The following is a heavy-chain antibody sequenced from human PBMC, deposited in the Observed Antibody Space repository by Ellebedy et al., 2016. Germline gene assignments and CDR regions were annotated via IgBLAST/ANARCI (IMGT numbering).Heavy chain of an antibody. CDR1: GYTFSNYY. CDR3: AREIDPSSGTGSLGGMDV. J-gene: IGHJ6*02. CDR2: MNPSGGRK. V-gene: IGHV1-46*01. D-gene: IGHD3/OR15-3a*01. Sequence: ASVKVSXXASGYTFSNYYMHWVRQAPGQGLEWMGIMNPSGGRKSYAQKFQGRVTMTRDTSTSTVYMELSSLRSEDTAVYYCAREIDPSSGTGSLGGMDVWGQGTTVTVSS.